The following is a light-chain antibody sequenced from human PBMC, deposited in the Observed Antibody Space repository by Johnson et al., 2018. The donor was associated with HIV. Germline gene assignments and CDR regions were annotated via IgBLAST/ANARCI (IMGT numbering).Light chain of an antibody. CDR2: DSN. J-gene: IGLJ1*01. Sequence: QSVLTQPPSVSAAPGQKVTISCSGSSSNIGNNYVSWYQQLPGTAPKLLIYDSNKRPSGIPDRFSGSKSVTSATLGITGLQTGDEADYYCGTWDSSLRVGFFGTGTKVTVL. CDR1: SSNIGNNY. V-gene: IGLV1-51*01. CDR3: GTWDSSLRVGF.